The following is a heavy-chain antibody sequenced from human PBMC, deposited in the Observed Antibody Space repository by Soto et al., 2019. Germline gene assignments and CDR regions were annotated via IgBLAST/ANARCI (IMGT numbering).Heavy chain of an antibody. D-gene: IGHD3-9*01. V-gene: IGHV3-23*01. Sequence: EVQLLESGGGLVQPGGSLRLSCAASGFTFSSYAMSWVRQAPGKGLEWVSAISGSGGSTYYADSVKGRFTISRDNSKNTLYLQMHSLRAEDTAVYYCAKVARYDILTGYYRGDAFDIWGQGTMVTVSS. CDR3: AKVARYDILTGYYRGDAFDI. CDR2: ISGSGGST. J-gene: IGHJ3*02. CDR1: GFTFSSYA.